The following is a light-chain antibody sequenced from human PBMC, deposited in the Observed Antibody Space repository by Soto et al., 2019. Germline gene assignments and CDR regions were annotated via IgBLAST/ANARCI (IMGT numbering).Light chain of an antibody. Sequence: QSALTQPASVSGSPGQSITISCTGTSSDVGGYNYVSWYQQHPGKAPKVMIYEVSNRPSGVSNRISGSKSGNTASLTISGLQAEDEADYYCSSYTSSSTPVFGGGTKLTVL. V-gene: IGLV2-14*01. CDR2: EVS. CDR1: SSDVGGYNY. CDR3: SSYTSSSTPV. J-gene: IGLJ3*02.